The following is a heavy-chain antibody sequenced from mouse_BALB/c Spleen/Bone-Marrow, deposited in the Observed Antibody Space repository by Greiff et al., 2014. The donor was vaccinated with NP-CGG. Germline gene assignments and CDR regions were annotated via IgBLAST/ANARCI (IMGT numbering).Heavy chain of an antibody. J-gene: IGHJ4*01. CDR1: GFNIKDTF. D-gene: IGHD2-1*01. CDR2: IDPANGIT. V-gene: IGHV14-3*02. CDR3: ASSGNYEGGAMDY. Sequence: VQLKESGAELVKPGASVKLSCTASGFNIKDTFMHWMKQRPEQGLEWNGRIDPANGITKYDPKFPGKATITTDTSSNTAYLQLSSLTSEDTAVYYCASSGNYEGGAMDYWGQGTSVTVSS.